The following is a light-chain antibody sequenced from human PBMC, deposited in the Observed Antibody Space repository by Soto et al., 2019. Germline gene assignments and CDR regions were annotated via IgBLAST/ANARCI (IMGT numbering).Light chain of an antibody. CDR3: QQYNSYSWT. CDR1: QSISSW. V-gene: IGKV1-5*01. CDR2: DAS. Sequence: DIQMTQSPSTLSASVGDRVTITCRASQSISSWLAWYQQKPGKAPKLLIYDASSLESGVPSRFSGSGSGTEFTLTISRLQTDDFATYYCQQYNSYSWTFGQGTKAEI. J-gene: IGKJ1*01.